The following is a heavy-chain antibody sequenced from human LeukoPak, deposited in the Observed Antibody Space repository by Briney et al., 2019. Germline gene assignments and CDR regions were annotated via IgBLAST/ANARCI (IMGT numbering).Heavy chain of an antibody. CDR3: ARDRIAVAALYYYYYYMDV. J-gene: IGHJ6*03. CDR2: INPNSGGT. D-gene: IGHD6-19*01. V-gene: IGHV1-2*02. Sequence: ASVKVSCKASGYTFTGYYMHWVRQAPGQGLEWMGWINPNSGGTNYAQKFQGRVTMTRDTSISTAYMELSRLRSDDTAVYYCARDRIAVAALYYYYYYMDVWGKGTTVTISS. CDR1: GYTFTGYY.